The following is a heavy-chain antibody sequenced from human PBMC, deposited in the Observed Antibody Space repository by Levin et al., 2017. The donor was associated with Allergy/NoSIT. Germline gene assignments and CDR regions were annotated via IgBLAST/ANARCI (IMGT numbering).Heavy chain of an antibody. CDR1: GFSLSTTGVG. CDR2: IYWDDDK. J-gene: IGHJ4*02. Sequence: SGPTLVKPTQTLTLTCTFSGFSLSTTGVGVGWIRQPPGKALEWLALIYWDDDKRYSPALKSRLTITKDTSRNQVVLTMTNMDPVDTATYYCAHRRGVVQGVSWGQGTLVTVSS. CDR3: AHRRGVVQGVS. V-gene: IGHV2-5*02. D-gene: IGHD3-10*01.